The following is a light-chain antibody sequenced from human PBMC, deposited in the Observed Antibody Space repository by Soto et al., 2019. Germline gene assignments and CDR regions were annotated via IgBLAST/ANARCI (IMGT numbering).Light chain of an antibody. Sequence: AIRMTQSPSSFSASTGDRVTITCRASQGISSYLAWYQQKPGKAPKLLIYAASTLQSGVPSRFSGSGSGTDVTLTISCLQSEDCATYYCQQYYSYPRTFGHGTKLEIK. CDR3: QQYYSYPRT. V-gene: IGKV1-8*01. CDR2: AAS. J-gene: IGKJ2*01. CDR1: QGISSY.